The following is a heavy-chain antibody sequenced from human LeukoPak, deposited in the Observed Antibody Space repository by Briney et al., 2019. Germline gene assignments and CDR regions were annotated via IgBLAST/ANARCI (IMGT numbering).Heavy chain of an antibody. D-gene: IGHD3-10*01. CDR3: AKLSLTDYYGSGSIPY. J-gene: IGHJ4*02. V-gene: IGHV3-23*01. CDR2: ISGSGGST. CDR1: GFTFSSYA. Sequence: GGSLRLSCAASGFTFSSYAMSWVRQAPGKGLEWVSAISGSGGSTYYADSVKGRFTTSRDNSKNTLYLQMNSLRAEDTAVYYCAKLSLTDYYGSGSIPYWGQGTLVTVSS.